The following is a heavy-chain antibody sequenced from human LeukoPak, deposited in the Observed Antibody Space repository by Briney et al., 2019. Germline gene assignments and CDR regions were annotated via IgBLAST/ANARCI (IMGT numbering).Heavy chain of an antibody. J-gene: IGHJ6*03. CDR2: INHSGST. Sequence: SETLSLTCAVYGGSFSGYYWSWIRQPPGKGLEWIGEINHSGSTNYNPSLKSRVTISVDTSKNQFSLKLSSVTAADTAVYYCARGIPVYGVIMIYYSYYMDVWGKGTTVTVSS. D-gene: IGHD3-3*01. V-gene: IGHV4-34*01. CDR1: GGSFSGYY. CDR3: ARGIPVYGVIMIYYSYYMDV.